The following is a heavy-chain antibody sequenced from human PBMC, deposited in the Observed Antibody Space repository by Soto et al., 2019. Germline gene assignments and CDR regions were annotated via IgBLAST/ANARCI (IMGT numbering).Heavy chain of an antibody. CDR2: IHPGDSDT. J-gene: IGHJ5*02. CDR1: GYSFTSYW. V-gene: IGHV5-51*01. CDR3: AKRGKESTRSFWFDP. D-gene: IGHD2-2*01. Sequence: PGESLKISCKSSGYSFTSYWIAWVRQMPGKGLEWMGIIHPGDSDTRYSPSFQGQVTISVDKSISTAYLQWSSLKASDTAIYYCAKRGKESTRSFWFDPWGQGTLVTVSS.